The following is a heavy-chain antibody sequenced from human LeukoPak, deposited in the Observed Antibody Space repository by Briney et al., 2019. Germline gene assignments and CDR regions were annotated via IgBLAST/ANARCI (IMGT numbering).Heavy chain of an antibody. Sequence: SETLSLTCTVSGGSINSYWSWIRRPAGKGLVWIGRISGSGTITYNPALPSRLSISIDTSKNQFSPKLMSVTAADTAVYYCARGRGPYSSSWPLNYWGQGTLVTVSS. CDR3: ARGRGPYSSSWPLNY. J-gene: IGHJ4*02. CDR2: ISGSGTI. D-gene: IGHD6-13*01. CDR1: GGSINSY. V-gene: IGHV4-4*07.